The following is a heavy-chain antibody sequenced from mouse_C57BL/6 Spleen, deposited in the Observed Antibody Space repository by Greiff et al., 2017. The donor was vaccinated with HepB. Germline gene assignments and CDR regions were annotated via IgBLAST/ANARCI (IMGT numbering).Heavy chain of an antibody. J-gene: IGHJ2*01. CDR2: ISDGGSYT. Sequence: EVHLVESGGGLVKPGGSLKLSCAASGFTFSSYAMSWVRQTPEKRLEWVATISDGGSYTYYPDNVKGRFTISRDNAKNNLYLQMSHLKSEDTAMYYCARDRGYYGSRSFDYWGQGTTLTVSS. CDR3: ARDRGYYGSRSFDY. V-gene: IGHV5-4*01. CDR1: GFTFSSYA. D-gene: IGHD1-1*01.